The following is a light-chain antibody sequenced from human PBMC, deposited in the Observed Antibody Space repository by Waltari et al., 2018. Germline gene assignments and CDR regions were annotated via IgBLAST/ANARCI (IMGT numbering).Light chain of an antibody. CDR3: SSFTTGSTGL. J-gene: IGLJ2*01. CDR2: NVS. Sequence: QSALAQPASVSGSPGQSITISCTGSSSDIGAFYLFSWYQQHPGRAPRLIIRNVSERPSGVPHRFSGSKSGNTASLTISSLRSEDESLYFCSSFTTGSTGLFGGGTKLTVL. CDR1: SSDIGAFYL. V-gene: IGLV2-14*03.